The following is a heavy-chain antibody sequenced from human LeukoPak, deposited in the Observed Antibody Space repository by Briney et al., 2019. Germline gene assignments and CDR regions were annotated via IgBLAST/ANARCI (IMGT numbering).Heavy chain of an antibody. Sequence: PSETLSLTCTVSGGSVSSGSYYWSWIRQPPRKGLEWIGYIYYSGSTNYNPSLKSRVTISVDTSKNQFSLKLSSVTAADTAVYYCARGDSIDYWGQGTLVTVSS. D-gene: IGHD3-22*01. J-gene: IGHJ4*02. CDR3: ARGDSIDY. CDR2: IYYSGST. V-gene: IGHV4-61*01. CDR1: GGSVSSGSYY.